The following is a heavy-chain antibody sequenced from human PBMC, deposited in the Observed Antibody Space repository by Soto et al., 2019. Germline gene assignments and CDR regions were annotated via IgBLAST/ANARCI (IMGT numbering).Heavy chain of an antibody. CDR3: ARAPAEVAVAGDWFDP. V-gene: IGHV4-4*02. D-gene: IGHD6-19*01. CDR1: GGSISSSNW. CDR2: IYHSGST. Sequence: QVQLQESGPGLVKPSGTLSLTCAVSGGSISSSNWWSWVRQPPGKGLEWIGEIYHSGSTNYNPSLKSRVTLSVDKSKNQFSLKLSSVTAADTAVYYCARAPAEVAVAGDWFDPWGQGTLVTVSS. J-gene: IGHJ5*02.